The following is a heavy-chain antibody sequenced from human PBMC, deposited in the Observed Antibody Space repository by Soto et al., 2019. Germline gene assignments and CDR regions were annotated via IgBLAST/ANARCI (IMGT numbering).Heavy chain of an antibody. D-gene: IGHD3-22*01. CDR3: ARVRGYDSSGYYVGDFDY. Sequence: ASVKVSCKASGYTFTSYGISWVRQAPGQGLEWMGWISAYNGNTNYAQKLQGRVTMTTDTSTSTAYMELRSLRSDDTAVYYCARVRGYDSSGYYVGDFDYWGQGTLVTVSS. V-gene: IGHV1-18*01. J-gene: IGHJ4*02. CDR2: ISAYNGNT. CDR1: GYTFTSYG.